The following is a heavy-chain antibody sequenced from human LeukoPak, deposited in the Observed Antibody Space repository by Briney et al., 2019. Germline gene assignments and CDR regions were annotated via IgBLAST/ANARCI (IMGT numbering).Heavy chain of an antibody. CDR2: IYHSGST. V-gene: IGHV4-38-2*01. Sequence: SETLSLTCDVSGDSISSGYYWGWIRQPPGKGLEWIGSIYHSGSTTYNPSLKSRVTISADTSKNQFSLKVRSVTAADTAVYYCARNSSGWFFDYWGQGTLVTVFS. J-gene: IGHJ4*02. CDR3: ARNSSGWFFDY. CDR1: GDSISSGYY. D-gene: IGHD6-19*01.